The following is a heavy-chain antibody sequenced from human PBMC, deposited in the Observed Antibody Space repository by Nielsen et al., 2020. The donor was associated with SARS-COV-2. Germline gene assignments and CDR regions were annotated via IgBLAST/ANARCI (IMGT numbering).Heavy chain of an antibody. D-gene: IGHD5-24*01. J-gene: IGHJ4*02. Sequence: SETLSLTCTVSGDSISSFYWSWIRQAPGKGLEWIGYVLYTGATSLNPSLKSRVSMSIDTSKSQFSLKLSSVTAADTAIYYCARGGYNIYDFDYWGRGTLVTVSS. CDR2: VLYTGAT. CDR3: ARGGYNIYDFDY. V-gene: IGHV4-59*01. CDR1: GDSISSFY.